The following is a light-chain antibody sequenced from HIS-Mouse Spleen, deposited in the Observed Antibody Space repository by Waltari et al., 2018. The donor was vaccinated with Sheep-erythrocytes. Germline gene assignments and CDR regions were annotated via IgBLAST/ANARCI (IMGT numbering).Light chain of an antibody. CDR1: SSDVGSYNL. CDR3: CSYAGSSTFHVV. V-gene: IGLV2-23*03. CDR2: EGS. Sequence: QSALPQPASVSGSPGQSLTISCTGTSSDVGSYNLVSWYQQHPGKAPKLMIYEGSKRPSGVSNRFSGSKSGNTASLTISGLQAEDEADYYCCSYAGSSTFHVVFGGGTKLTVL. J-gene: IGLJ2*01.